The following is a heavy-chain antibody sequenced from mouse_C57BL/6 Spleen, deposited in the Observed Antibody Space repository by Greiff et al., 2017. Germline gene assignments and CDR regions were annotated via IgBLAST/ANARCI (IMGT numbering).Heavy chain of an antibody. CDR1: GYTFTSYW. D-gene: IGHD2-12*01. J-gene: IGHJ1*03. CDR2: IDPSGSYT. Sequence: QVQLQQPGAELVMPGASVKLSCKASGYTFTSYWMHWVKQRPGQGLEWIGAIDPSGSYTNYNEKFKGKSTLTVDKSSSTAYRQLSSLTSEYSAVYCCARSGSYDCYFDVWGTGTTVTVSS. CDR3: ARSGSYDCYFDV. V-gene: IGHV1-69*01.